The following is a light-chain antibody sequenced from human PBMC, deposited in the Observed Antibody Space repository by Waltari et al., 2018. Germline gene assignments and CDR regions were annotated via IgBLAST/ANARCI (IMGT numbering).Light chain of an antibody. V-gene: IGKV3-20*01. CDR2: AAC. CDR3: QKYGKSPT. Sequence: EIVLTQSPGTLSLSPGERATLSCRPSQGVSSSFVGWYQHKPGQPPRLLSYAACSRDTGIPDRVSGSGSGSGTDFPLTISRLEPEDFAVYYCQKYGKSPTFGQGTKVEIK. J-gene: IGKJ1*01. CDR1: QGVSSSF.